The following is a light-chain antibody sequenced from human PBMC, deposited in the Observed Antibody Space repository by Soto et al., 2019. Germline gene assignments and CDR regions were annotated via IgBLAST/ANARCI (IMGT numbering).Light chain of an antibody. Sequence: QSALTQPPSVSGAAGQRVTISCTGSSSNIGAGYDVHWYQQLPGTAPTLLISGNNNRPSGVPDRLSGSKSGTSASLAITGLRAEDEADYFCQSYDSSLSGYVFGTGTKVTVL. J-gene: IGLJ1*01. CDR2: GNN. V-gene: IGLV1-40*01. CDR1: SSNIGAGYD. CDR3: QSYDSSLSGYV.